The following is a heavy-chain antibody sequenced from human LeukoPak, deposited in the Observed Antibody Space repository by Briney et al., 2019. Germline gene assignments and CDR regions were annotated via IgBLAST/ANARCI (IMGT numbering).Heavy chain of an antibody. CDR1: GFTFGDNA. CDR3: SRGWGYCSGGRCHYGMDV. V-gene: IGHV3-49*04. CDR2: IRSKAYGGTT. Sequence: PGRSLRLSCTTSGFTFGDNAISWVRQAPGKGLEWVTFIRSKAYGGTTEYAASVKGRFTISRDDSKSIAYLQMNSLKTEDTAVYYCSRGWGYCSGGRCHYGMDVWGQGTTVTVSS. J-gene: IGHJ6*02. D-gene: IGHD2-15*01.